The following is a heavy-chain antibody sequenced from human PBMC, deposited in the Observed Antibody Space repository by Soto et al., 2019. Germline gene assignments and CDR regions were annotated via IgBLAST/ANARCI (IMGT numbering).Heavy chain of an antibody. V-gene: IGHV1-8*01. CDR3: ASGNGGCRRPYYYYYYYMDV. J-gene: IGHJ6*03. Sequence: ASVKVSCKASGYTFTSYDINWVRQATGQGLEWMGWMNPNIGNTGYAQKFQGRVTMTRNTSKSTAYMELSSLRSEDTAVYYCASGNGGCRRPYYYYYYYMDVWGKGTTVTVSS. D-gene: IGHD3-16*01. CDR2: MNPNIGNT. CDR1: GYTFTSYD.